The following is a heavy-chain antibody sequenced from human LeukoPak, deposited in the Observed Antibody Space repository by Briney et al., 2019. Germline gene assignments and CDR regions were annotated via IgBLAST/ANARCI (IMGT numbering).Heavy chain of an antibody. CDR2: INHSGST. CDR3: ARGSYYYDP. D-gene: IGHD3-22*01. J-gene: IGHJ5*02. V-gene: IGHV4-34*01. CDR1: GGSFSGYY. Sequence: SETLSLTCAVYGGSFSGYYWSWIRQPPGKGLEWIGEINHSGSTNYNPSLKSRVTISVDTSKNQFSLKLSSVTAADMAVYYCARGSYYYDPWGQGTLVTVSS.